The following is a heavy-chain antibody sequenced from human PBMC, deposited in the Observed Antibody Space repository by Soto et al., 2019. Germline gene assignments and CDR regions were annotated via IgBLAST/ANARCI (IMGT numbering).Heavy chain of an antibody. J-gene: IGHJ4*02. CDR3: AAFHVLLWFGESPNRHLQY. CDR1: GGSFSGYY. Sequence: QVHLQQWGAGQLKPSETLSLTCAVYGGSFSGYYWSWIRQPPGKGLEWIGEINHSGSTNYSPSLKSRVAISVDTSKNQFSLKLSSVTAADTAVSYCAAFHVLLWFGESPNRHLQYWGQGTLVTISS. D-gene: IGHD3-10*01. CDR2: INHSGST. V-gene: IGHV4-34*01.